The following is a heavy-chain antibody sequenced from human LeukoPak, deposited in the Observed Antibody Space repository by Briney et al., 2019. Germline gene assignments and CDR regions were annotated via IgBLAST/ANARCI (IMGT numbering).Heavy chain of an antibody. CDR1: GYTFTSYY. J-gene: IGHJ5*02. Sequence: ASVKVSCTASGYTFTSYYMHWVRQAPGQGLEWMGIINPSGGSTTYAQKFQGTVTMTRDTSTGTVYLELSSLRSEDTAVYYCARAYGSNPNWFDPWGQGTLVTVSS. V-gene: IGHV1-46*01. CDR2: INPSGGST. D-gene: IGHD4-23*01. CDR3: ARAYGSNPNWFDP.